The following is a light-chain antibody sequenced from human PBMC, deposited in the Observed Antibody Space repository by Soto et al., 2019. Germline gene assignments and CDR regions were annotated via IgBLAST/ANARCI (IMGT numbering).Light chain of an antibody. Sequence: IVLTQSPDTLSLSPGERATLSCRARQSVYSNYLAWFQQKPGQAPRLLFYGASSRAPGIPDGFSGSGSGTDFSLTISRLEHEDFAVYYCQQYGSSPYTFGQGTKLEIK. CDR1: QSVYSNY. J-gene: IGKJ2*01. CDR3: QQYGSSPYT. CDR2: GAS. V-gene: IGKV3-20*01.